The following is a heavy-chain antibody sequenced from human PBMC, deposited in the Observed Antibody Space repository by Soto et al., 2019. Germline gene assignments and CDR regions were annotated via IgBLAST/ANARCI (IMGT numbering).Heavy chain of an antibody. Sequence: QVQLQESGPGLVKPSQTLSLTCTVSGGSISSGCDYWSWIRQHPGKGLEWIGYIYYSGSTYYNPSLKSRVTLSVDTSKNHFSLKLSSVTAADTAVYYCARATPYYYYGMDVWGQGTTVTVSS. CDR1: GGSISSGCDY. CDR3: ARATPYYYYGMDV. CDR2: IYYSGST. V-gene: IGHV4-31*03. D-gene: IGHD2-15*01. J-gene: IGHJ6*02.